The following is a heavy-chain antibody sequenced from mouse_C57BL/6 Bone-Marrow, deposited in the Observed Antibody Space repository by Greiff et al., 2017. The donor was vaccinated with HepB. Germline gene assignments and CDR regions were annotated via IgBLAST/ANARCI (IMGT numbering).Heavy chain of an antibody. CDR2: IWSGGST. CDR1: GFSLTSYG. CDR3: ASPLTTVVAYYAMDY. D-gene: IGHD1-1*01. V-gene: IGHV2-2*01. J-gene: IGHJ4*01. Sequence: VQLQESGPGLVQPSQSLSITCTVSGFSLTSYGVHWVRQSPGKGLEWLGVIWSGGSTDYNAAFISRLSISKDNSKSQVFFKMNSLQADDTAIYYCASPLTTVVAYYAMDYWGQGTSVTVSS.